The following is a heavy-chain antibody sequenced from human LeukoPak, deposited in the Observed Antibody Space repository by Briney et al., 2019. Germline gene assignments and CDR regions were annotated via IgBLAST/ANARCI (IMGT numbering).Heavy chain of an antibody. V-gene: IGHV5-51*01. D-gene: IGHD1-26*01. CDR2: IYPGDSDA. J-gene: IGHJ4*02. CDR3: ARRRDLYSGSYYPFDY. CDR1: GYRFTNYW. Sequence: PGESLKISCKGSGYRFTNYWIGWVRQMPGKGLEWMGIIYPGDSDARYSPSFQGQVTISADKSISTAYLQWSSLKASDTAMYYCARRRDLYSGSYYPFDYWGQGTLVTVSS.